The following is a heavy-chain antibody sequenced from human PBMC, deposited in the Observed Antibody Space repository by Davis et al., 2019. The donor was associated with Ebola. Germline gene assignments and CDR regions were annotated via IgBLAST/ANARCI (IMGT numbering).Heavy chain of an antibody. CDR1: GGTFSSHT. CDR3: ARGIKEDDFWGWDLLDY. V-gene: IGHV1-69*02. Sequence: AASVKVSCKASGGTFSSHTISWVRQAPGQGLEWMGRIIPILGIANYAQKFQGRVTITADKSTSTAYMELSSLRSEDTAVYYCARGIKEDDFWGWDLLDYWGQGTLVTVSS. CDR2: IIPILGIA. D-gene: IGHD3-3*01. J-gene: IGHJ4*02.